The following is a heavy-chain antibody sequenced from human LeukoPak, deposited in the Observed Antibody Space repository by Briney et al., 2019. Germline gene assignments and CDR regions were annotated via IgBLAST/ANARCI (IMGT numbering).Heavy chain of an antibody. V-gene: IGHV4-31*03. CDR3: ARSYDSSGYYY. Sequence: SQTLSLTCTVSGGSISSGGYYWSWIRQHPGKGLEWIGYIYYSGSTYYNPSLKSRVTISVDTSKYQFSLKLSSVTAADTAVYYCARSYDSSGYYYWGQGTLVTVSS. D-gene: IGHD3-22*01. CDR1: GGSISSGGYY. J-gene: IGHJ4*02. CDR2: IYYSGST.